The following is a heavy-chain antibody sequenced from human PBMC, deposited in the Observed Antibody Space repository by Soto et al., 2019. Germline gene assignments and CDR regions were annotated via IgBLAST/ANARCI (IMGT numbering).Heavy chain of an antibody. V-gene: IGHV4-39*01. CDR1: GGSIGTSAYY. J-gene: IGHJ5*02. Sequence: PSGTLSRTSAVSGGSIGTSAYYWGWIRQAPGKGLEWIGSINHSGNTYLSPSLKDRVTMSVDTSKNSFSLKLRSATAADTGLYYCSRCALEGFDPWGQGXLVTVSS. CDR3: SRCALEGFDP. CDR2: INHSGNT.